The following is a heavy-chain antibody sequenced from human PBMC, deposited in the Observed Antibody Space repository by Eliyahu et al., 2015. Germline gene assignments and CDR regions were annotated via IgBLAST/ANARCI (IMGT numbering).Heavy chain of an antibody. CDR2: ITPMFGTG. CDR1: GGTFSSYA. J-gene: IGHJ4*01. V-gene: IGHV1-69*01. CDR3: AREGGDYCRGGGCFFLY. D-gene: IGHD2-15*01. Sequence: QVQLVQSGTEMKKPGSSVKVSCKASGGTFSSYAISWVRQAPGQGLEWMGGITPMFGTGNYAQKFQGRVTITADESTSTAYMELSSLRSEDTAMYYCAREGGDYCRGGGCFFLYWGQGTLVTVSS.